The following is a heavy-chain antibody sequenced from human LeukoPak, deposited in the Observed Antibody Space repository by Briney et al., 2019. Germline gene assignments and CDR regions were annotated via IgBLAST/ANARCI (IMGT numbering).Heavy chain of an antibody. V-gene: IGHV4-34*01. CDR1: GGSFSGYY. J-gene: IGHJ4*02. Sequence: SETLSLTCAVYGGSFSGYYWSWIRQPPGKGLEWIGEINHSGSTNYNPSLKSRVTISVDTSKNQFSLKLSSVTAADTAVYYCARYAYSYYFDYWGRGTLVTVSS. D-gene: IGHD2-21*01. CDR3: ARYAYSYYFDY. CDR2: INHSGST.